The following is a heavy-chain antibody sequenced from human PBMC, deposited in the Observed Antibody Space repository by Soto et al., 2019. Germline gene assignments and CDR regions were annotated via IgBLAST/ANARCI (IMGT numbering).Heavy chain of an antibody. V-gene: IGHV3-30*18. CDR1: GFTFSSYG. CDR3: AKYFVLFCISTSCNLYYYYYGMDV. Sequence: PGGSLRLSCAASGFTFSSYGMHWVRQAPGKGLKRVAVISYDESNKYYADTVKGRFTISRDNSKNTLYLHMNCLRADDMAVYYCAKYFVLFCISTSCNLYYYYYGMDVWGQGTTVTVSS. J-gene: IGHJ6*02. D-gene: IGHD2-2*01. CDR2: ISYDESNK.